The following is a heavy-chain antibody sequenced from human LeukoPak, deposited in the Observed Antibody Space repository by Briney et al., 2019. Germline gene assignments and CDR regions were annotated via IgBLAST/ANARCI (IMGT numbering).Heavy chain of an antibody. CDR1: GYTLTSNY. Sequence: GASVNVSCMASGYTLTSNYLHWVRQAPAQGLEWMGVIHPSGGSTNYAQKFQGRLTVTRDTSTTTVYMELSSLRSEDTAVYYCERMGMDPAMITNFFDYWGQGTLVTVSS. CDR2: IHPSGGST. J-gene: IGHJ4*02. V-gene: IGHV1-46*01. D-gene: IGHD5-18*01. CDR3: ERMGMDPAMITNFFDY.